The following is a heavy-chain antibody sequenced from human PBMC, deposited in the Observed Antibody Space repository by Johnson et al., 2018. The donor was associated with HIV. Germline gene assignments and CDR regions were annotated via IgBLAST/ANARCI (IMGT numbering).Heavy chain of an antibody. CDR2: ISYDGSNK. CDR1: GFTFSSYA. CDR3: ARGVDGAFDI. Sequence: QVQLVESGGGVVQPGRSLRLSCAASGFTFSSYAMHWVRQAPGKGLEWVAVISYDGSNKYYADSVKGRFTISRDNTKNTLYLQMNSLRADDTAVYYCARGVDGAFDIWGQGTMVTVSS. V-gene: IGHV3-30-3*01. J-gene: IGHJ3*02. D-gene: IGHD3-10*01.